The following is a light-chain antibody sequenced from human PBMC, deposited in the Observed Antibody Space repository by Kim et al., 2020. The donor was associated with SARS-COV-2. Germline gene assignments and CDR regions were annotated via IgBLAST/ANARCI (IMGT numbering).Light chain of an antibody. CDR3: QQYDNLPLT. J-gene: IGKJ4*01. Sequence: ASLGDRVTITCQASQDINNYLSWYHHKPGKAPKLLIYDASNLETGVPSRFSASGSGTDFTFTISSLQREDLGTYYCQQYDNLPLTFGGGTKVEIK. V-gene: IGKV1-33*01. CDR1: QDINNY. CDR2: DAS.